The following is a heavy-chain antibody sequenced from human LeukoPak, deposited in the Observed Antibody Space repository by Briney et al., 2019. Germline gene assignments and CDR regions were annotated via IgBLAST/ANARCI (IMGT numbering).Heavy chain of an antibody. Sequence: GGSLRLSCAASGFTFSSYGMHWVRQAPGKGLEWVAFIRYDGSNKYYADSVKGRFTISRDNSKNTLYLQMNSLRAEDTAVCYCAKDPATYCSSTSCLRSYMDVWGKGTTVTVSS. CDR3: AKDPATYCSSTSCLRSYMDV. CDR2: IRYDGSNK. V-gene: IGHV3-30*02. J-gene: IGHJ6*03. D-gene: IGHD2-2*01. CDR1: GFTFSSYG.